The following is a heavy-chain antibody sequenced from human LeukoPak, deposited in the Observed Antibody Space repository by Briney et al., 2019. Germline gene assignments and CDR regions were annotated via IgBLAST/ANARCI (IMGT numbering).Heavy chain of an antibody. CDR3: ARPTQPYPWRSLSPYYFDY. D-gene: IGHD3-16*02. CDR2: IYHSGST. CDR1: GGSISSSNW. J-gene: IGHJ4*01. V-gene: IGHV4-4*02. Sequence: PSETLSLTCAVSGGSISSSNWWSWVRQPPGKGLEWIGEIYHSGSTNYNPSLKSRVTISVDKSKNQFSLKLSSVTAAATAVYSCARPTQPYPWRSLSPYYFDYWGPGTLVTVPS.